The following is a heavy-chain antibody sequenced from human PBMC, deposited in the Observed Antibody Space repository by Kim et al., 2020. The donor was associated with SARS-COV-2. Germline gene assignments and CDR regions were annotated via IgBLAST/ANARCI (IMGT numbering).Heavy chain of an antibody. J-gene: IGHJ3*02. Sequence: ASVKVSCKASGYTFTSYGISWVRQAPGQGLEWMGWISAYNGNTNYAQKLQGRVTMTTDTSTSTAYMELRSLRSDDTAVYYCAREGPVYYGSGGHAFDIWGQGTMVAVSS. CDR2: ISAYNGNT. CDR3: AREGPVYYGSGGHAFDI. V-gene: IGHV1-18*04. D-gene: IGHD3-10*01. CDR1: GYTFTSYG.